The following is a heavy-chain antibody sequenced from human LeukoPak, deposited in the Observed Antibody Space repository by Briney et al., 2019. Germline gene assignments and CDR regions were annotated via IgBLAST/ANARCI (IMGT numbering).Heavy chain of an antibody. J-gene: IGHJ6*03. V-gene: IGHV3-48*03. CDR3: AKDRCSNGVGCYYYYMDV. CDR2: ISNFGDII. CDR1: GFTFSNYE. D-gene: IGHD2-8*01. Sequence: GGSLRLSCAASGFTFSNYEMNWVRQAPGKGLEWISHISNFGDIINYADSVEGRFTIDRDNDKKSIYLQMNSLRAEDTAVYYCAKDRCSNGVGCYYYYMDVWGKGTTATISS.